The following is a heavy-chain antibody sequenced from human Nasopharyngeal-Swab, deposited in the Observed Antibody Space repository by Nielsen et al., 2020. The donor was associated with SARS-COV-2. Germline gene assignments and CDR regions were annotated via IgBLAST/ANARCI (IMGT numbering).Heavy chain of an antibody. CDR3: ARDMGESSGWPDPFDY. CDR2: IYYSGST. Sequence: WIRQPPGKGLEWIGYIYYSGSTNYNSSLRSRVTISVDTSKNQFSLKLSSVTAADTAVYYCARDMGESSGWPDPFDYWGQGTLVTVSS. J-gene: IGHJ4*02. D-gene: IGHD6-19*01. V-gene: IGHV4-59*01.